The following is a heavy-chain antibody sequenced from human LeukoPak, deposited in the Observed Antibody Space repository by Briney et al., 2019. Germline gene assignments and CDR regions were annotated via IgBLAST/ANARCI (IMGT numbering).Heavy chain of an antibody. V-gene: IGHV3-33*01. CDR1: GFTFSSYG. J-gene: IGHJ3*02. CDR2: IWYDGSNK. D-gene: IGHD2-2*01. Sequence: GGSLRLSCAASGFTFSSYGMHWVRQAPGKGLEWVAVIWYDGSNKYYADSVKGRFTISRDNSKNTLYLQMNSLRAEDTAVYYCARMTYCSSTSCPHAFDIWGQGTMVTVSS. CDR3: ARMTYCSSTSCPHAFDI.